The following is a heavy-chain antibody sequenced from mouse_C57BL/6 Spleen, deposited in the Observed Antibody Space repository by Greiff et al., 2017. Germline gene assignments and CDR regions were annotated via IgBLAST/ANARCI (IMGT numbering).Heavy chain of an antibody. J-gene: IGHJ2*01. V-gene: IGHV5-12*01. Sequence: EVKLVESGGGLVQPGGSLKLSCAASGFTFSDYYMYWVRQTPEKRLEWVAYISNGGGSTYYPDTVKGRFTISRDNAKNTLYLQLSRLKSEDTAMYYCARRGNYYFDDWGQGTTLTVSS. D-gene: IGHD2-1*01. CDR3: ARRGNYYFDD. CDR2: ISNGGGST. CDR1: GFTFSDYY.